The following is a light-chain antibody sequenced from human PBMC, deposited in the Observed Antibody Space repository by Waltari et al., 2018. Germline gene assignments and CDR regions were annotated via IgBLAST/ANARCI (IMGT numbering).Light chain of an antibody. J-gene: IGLJ3*02. Sequence: SYVLTQPPSVSVAPGKTARITCGGNNIGRRSVHWYQQKPGQAPVLVIYDDSDRPSGISDRFSGSNSGNTATLTISRVEAGDEADYSCQVWDSSSDQGMFGGGTKLTVL. CDR2: DDS. V-gene: IGLV3-21*04. CDR3: QVWDSSSDQGM. CDR1: NIGRRS.